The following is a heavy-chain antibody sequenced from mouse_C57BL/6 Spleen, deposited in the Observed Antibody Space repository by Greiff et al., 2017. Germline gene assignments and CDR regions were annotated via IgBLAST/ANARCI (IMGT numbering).Heavy chain of an antibody. D-gene: IGHD2-2*01. CDR2: IDPSDSYT. CDR1: GYTFTSYW. J-gene: IGHJ2*01. Sequence: VQLQQPGAELVMPGASVKLSCKASGYTFTSYWMHWVKQRPGQGLEWIGEIDPSDSYTNYNQKFKGKSTLTVDKSSSTAYMQLSSLTSEDSAVYYCARYDYGYPFDYWGQGTTLTVSS. V-gene: IGHV1-69*01. CDR3: ARYDYGYPFDY.